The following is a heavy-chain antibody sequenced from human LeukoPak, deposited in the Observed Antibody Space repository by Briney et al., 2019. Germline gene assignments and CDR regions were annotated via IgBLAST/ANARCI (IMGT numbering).Heavy chain of an antibody. D-gene: IGHD3-9*01. Sequence: PGGSLRLSCAASGFTFSSYAMHWVRQAPGKGLEWVAVISYDGSNKYYADSVKGRFTISRDNSKNTLYLQMNSLRAEDTAVYYCARDKLRYFDWLRNGMDVWGQGTTATVSS. V-gene: IGHV3-30-3*01. CDR3: ARDKLRYFDWLRNGMDV. CDR1: GFTFSSYA. CDR2: ISYDGSNK. J-gene: IGHJ6*02.